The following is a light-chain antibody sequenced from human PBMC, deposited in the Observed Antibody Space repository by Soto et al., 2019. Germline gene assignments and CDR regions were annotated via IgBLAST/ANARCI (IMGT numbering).Light chain of an antibody. Sequence: ELVLTQSPATLSVSPGERAALSCRASQTINNKLAWYQQRRGQAPRLLIFDASTRATGIPARFSASGSGTEFTLTISSLQSEDFAVYYCQQYSSWPLRFGGGTKVDIK. CDR3: QQYSSWPLR. V-gene: IGKV3-15*01. CDR2: DAS. CDR1: QTINNK. J-gene: IGKJ4*02.